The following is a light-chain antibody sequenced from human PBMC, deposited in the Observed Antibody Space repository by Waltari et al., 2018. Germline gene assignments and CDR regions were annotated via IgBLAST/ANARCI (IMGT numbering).Light chain of an antibody. Sequence: DIQMTQSPSSLSASVGDRVTITCRASQSISSYLNWYQQKPGKAPKLLIYAASSLQSGVPSRFSGSGSGTDFTLTISSLQPEDFATYYCQQSYSTWYTFGQGPSWRSN. J-gene: IGKJ2*01. CDR1: QSISSY. CDR2: AAS. V-gene: IGKV1-39*01. CDR3: QQSYSTWYT.